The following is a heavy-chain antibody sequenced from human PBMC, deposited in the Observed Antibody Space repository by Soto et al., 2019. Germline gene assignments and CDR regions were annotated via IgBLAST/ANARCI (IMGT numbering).Heavy chain of an antibody. Sequence: QMQLLQSGAEVKKTGSSVKISCKTSGWIFTFQYLHWVRQAPGQGLEWLGWITPYNGNVKYAQHFQGRISLTRDNSLTPLFRELRDLRPEDTGLYYCARSATSGDQHFIDSWGQGTLVTVS. V-gene: IGHV1-45*02. CDR1: GWIFTFQY. CDR3: ARSATSGDQHFIDS. D-gene: IGHD7-27*01. CDR2: ITPYNGNV. J-gene: IGHJ4*02.